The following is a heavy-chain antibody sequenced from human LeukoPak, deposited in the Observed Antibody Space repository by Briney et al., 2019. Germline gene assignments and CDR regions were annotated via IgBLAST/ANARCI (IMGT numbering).Heavy chain of an antibody. J-gene: IGHJ4*02. CDR1: GGSFSGYY. V-gene: IGHV4-34*01. Sequence: NPSETLSLTCAVYGGSFSGYYWSWIRQPPGKGLEWIGEINHSGSTNYNPSLKSRVTISVDTSKNQFSLKLSSVTAADTAVYYCAREMYYYGSGSWWITDYWGQGTLVTVSS. CDR2: INHSGST. D-gene: IGHD3-10*01. CDR3: AREMYYYGSGSWWITDY.